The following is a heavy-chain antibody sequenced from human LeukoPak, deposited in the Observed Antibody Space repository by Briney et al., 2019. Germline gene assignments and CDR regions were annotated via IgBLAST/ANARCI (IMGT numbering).Heavy chain of an antibody. J-gene: IGHJ1*01. CDR2: ISFDASNK. D-gene: IGHD2-15*01. V-gene: IGHV3-30*04. CDR3: ARESGGYGSAEYFQH. Sequence: PGRFLRPSCAASGFTFSSYAMHWVRQAPGKGLEWVALISFDASNKYYANSVKGRFTISRDNSKNTLYLQMNSLRAEDTAVYYCARESGGYGSAEYFQHWGQGTLVTVSS. CDR1: GFTFSSYA.